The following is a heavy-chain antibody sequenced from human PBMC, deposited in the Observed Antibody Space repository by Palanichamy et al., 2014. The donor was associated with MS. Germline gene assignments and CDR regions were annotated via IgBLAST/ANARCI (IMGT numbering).Heavy chain of an antibody. J-gene: IGHJ5*02. CDR3: SATLNWFDP. CDR1: GGSFSGYY. Sequence: QVQLQQWGAGLLKPSETPSLTCAVYGGSFSGYYWSWIRQPPGKGLEWIGEINHSGSTNYNPSLKSRVTISVDTSMNQFSLKLSSVTAADTAVYYCSATLNWFDPWGQGTPVTVSS. V-gene: IGHV4-34*01. CDR2: INHSGST.